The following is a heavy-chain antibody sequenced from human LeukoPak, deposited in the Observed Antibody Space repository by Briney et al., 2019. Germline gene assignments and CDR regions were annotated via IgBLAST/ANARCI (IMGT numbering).Heavy chain of an antibody. D-gene: IGHD5-24*01. CDR2: TRYDGSHS. CDR3: AKGGDGYNYGSNFDY. Sequence: PGRSLRLSCIMSGFTFNTYGMHWVRQAPGKGLEWVAFTRYDGSHSFYADSVKGRFTISRDNSKNTLYLQVNSLRAEDTAVYYCAKGGDGYNYGSNFDYWGQGTLVTVSS. J-gene: IGHJ4*02. CDR1: GFTFNTYG. V-gene: IGHV3-30*02.